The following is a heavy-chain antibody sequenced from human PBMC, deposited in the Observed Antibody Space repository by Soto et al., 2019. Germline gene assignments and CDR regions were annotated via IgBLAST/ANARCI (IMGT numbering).Heavy chain of an antibody. D-gene: IGHD3-16*01. V-gene: IGHV1-8*01. J-gene: IGHJ5*02. Sequence: ASVKVSCKASGYSFTNNDVSWVRQATGQGLEWMGWMNPGSGDTGYAQKFQGRVTMTRDISIATAYMELSSLRSDDTAIYYCARMATFGSLKWFGPWGQGTLVTVSS. CDR1: GYSFTNND. CDR3: ARMATFGSLKWFGP. CDR2: MNPGSGDT.